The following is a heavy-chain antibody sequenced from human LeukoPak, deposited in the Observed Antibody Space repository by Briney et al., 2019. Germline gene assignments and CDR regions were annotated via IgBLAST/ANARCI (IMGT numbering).Heavy chain of an antibody. CDR3: ARGEWYYYGSGSYSNYFDY. J-gene: IGHJ4*02. Sequence: SETLSLTCTVSGGSISSYYWSWIRQPPGKGLEWIGYIYYSGSTNYNPSLKSRVTISVDTSKNQFSLKLSSVTAADTAVYYCARGEWYYYGSGSYSNYFDYWGQGTLVTVSS. CDR2: IYYSGST. CDR1: GGSISSYY. V-gene: IGHV4-59*01. D-gene: IGHD3-10*01.